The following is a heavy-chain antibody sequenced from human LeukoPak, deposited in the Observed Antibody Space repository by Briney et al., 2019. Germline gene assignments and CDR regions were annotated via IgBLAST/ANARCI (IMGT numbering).Heavy chain of an antibody. V-gene: IGHV3-33*01. CDR2: IWYAGGNT. Sequence: PGGPLRLSCAASGFAFSSYGMLWVRQAPGKGLEWVAIIWYAGGNTYYSDSVKGRFTISRDNSKNTLYLQMNSLRAEDTAVYYCARNGVVITSTSYYYYGMDVWGQGTTVTVSS. D-gene: IGHD3-3*01. CDR3: ARNGVVITSTSYYYYGMDV. CDR1: GFAFSSYG. J-gene: IGHJ6*02.